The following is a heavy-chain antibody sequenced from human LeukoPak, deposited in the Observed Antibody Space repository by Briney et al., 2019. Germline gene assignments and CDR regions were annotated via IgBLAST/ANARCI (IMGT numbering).Heavy chain of an antibody. CDR3: ARVYCSRAICEAYFDN. CDR1: GFTFSSYW. V-gene: IGHV3-7*01. D-gene: IGHD2-2*01. J-gene: IGHJ4*02. Sequence: GGSLRLSCAASGFTFSSYWMGWGRQAPGKGLEWVANINQDGSAKHYVDSVKGRFTISRENAKNSLYLQMNSLRAEETAVYYCARVYCSRAICEAYFDNWGQGTLVTVSS. CDR2: INQDGSAK.